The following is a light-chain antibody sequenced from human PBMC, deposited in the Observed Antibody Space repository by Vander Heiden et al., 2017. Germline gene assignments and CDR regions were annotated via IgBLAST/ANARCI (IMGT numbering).Light chain of an antibody. Sequence: QSVLTQPPSASGTPGQRVTISCSGSSSNLGSNYVYWYQQLPGTAPKLLIYSNNQRPSGVPDRFSGSKSGTSASLAISGLRAEDEADYYCAAWDDSLRGVFGGGTKLTVL. V-gene: IGLV1-47*02. J-gene: IGLJ3*02. CDR3: AAWDDSLRGV. CDR2: SNN. CDR1: SSNLGSNY.